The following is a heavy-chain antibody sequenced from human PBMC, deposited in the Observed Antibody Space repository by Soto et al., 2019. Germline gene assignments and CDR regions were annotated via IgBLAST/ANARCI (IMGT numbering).Heavy chain of an antibody. V-gene: IGHV1-18*01. D-gene: IGHD2-8*01. CDR2: ISAYNGNT. Sequence: ASVKVSCKASAYTFTSYGISWVRQAPGQGLEWMGWISAYNGNTNYAQKLQGRVTMTTDTSTSTAYMELRSLRSDDTAVYYCARKGYCTNGVCYTYYYYGMDVWGKGPTATLSS. CDR3: ARKGYCTNGVCYTYYYYGMDV. J-gene: IGHJ6*04. CDR1: AYTFTSYG.